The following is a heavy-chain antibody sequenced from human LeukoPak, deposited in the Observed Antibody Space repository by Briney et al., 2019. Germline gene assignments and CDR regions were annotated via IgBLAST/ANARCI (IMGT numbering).Heavy chain of an antibody. CDR3: ARHERRAGGSYLFDY. D-gene: IGHD1-26*01. J-gene: IGHJ4*02. CDR2: IYYSGST. V-gene: IGHV4-39*01. Sequence: KPSETLSLTCTVSGGSISSSSYYWGWIRQPPGKGLEWIGSIYYSGSTYYNPSLKSRVTISVDTSKNQFSLKLSSVTAADTAVYYCARHERRAGGSYLFDYWGQGTLVTVSS. CDR1: GGSISSSSYY.